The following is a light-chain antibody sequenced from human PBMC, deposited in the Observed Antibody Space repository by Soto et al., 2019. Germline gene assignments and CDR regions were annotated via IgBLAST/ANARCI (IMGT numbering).Light chain of an antibody. J-gene: IGLJ2*01. V-gene: IGLV2-14*03. CDR2: DVI. Sequence: QSALTQPASVSGSPGQSITISCTGTSSDVGGYNYVSWYQQLPGKAPKLMIYDVINRPSGVSNRFSGSKSGNSASLTISVLQAKDEADYYCSSYTSSSTYVVFGGGTKVTVL. CDR1: SSDVGGYNY. CDR3: SSYTSSSTYVV.